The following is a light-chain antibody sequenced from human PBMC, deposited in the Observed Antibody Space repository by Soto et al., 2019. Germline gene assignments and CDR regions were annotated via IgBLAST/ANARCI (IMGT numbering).Light chain of an antibody. CDR3: QQYGSSPYT. CDR2: GAS. CDR1: QSVSSSY. V-gene: IGKV3-20*01. J-gene: IGKJ2*01. Sequence: EIVLTQSPGTLSLSPGERATLSCRASQSVSSSYLAWYQQKPGQAPRLLMYGASSRATGIPDRFSGGGSAPDFTLTISRLEPEDFAVYYCQQYGSSPYTFGQGTKLEIK.